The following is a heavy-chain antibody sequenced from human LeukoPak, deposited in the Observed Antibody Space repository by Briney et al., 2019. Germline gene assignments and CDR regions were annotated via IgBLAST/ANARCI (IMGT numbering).Heavy chain of an antibody. CDR1: ADSFSSHY. Sequence: SETLSLTCVVSADSFSSHYWTWIRQPPGKGLEWIGYISYIGSTNYNPSLKSRVTISIDTSKNQFSLKLSSVTAADTAVYYCARDLVTVTKGFDIWGQGTMVSVSS. D-gene: IGHD4-17*01. CDR3: ARDLVTVTKGFDI. CDR2: ISYIGST. J-gene: IGHJ3*02. V-gene: IGHV4-59*11.